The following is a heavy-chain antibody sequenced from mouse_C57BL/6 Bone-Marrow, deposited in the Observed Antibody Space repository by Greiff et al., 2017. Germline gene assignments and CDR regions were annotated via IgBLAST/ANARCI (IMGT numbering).Heavy chain of an antibody. J-gene: IGHJ3*01. CDR3: ARGGGYDGYSY. V-gene: IGHV5-15*01. Sequence: VQLKESGGGLVQPGGSLKLSCAASGFTFSDYGMAWVRQAPRKGPEWVAFISNLAYSIYYADTVTGRFTISRENAKNTLYLEMSSLRAEDTAMYYCARGGGYDGYSYWGQGTLVTVSA. D-gene: IGHD2-3*01. CDR1: GFTFSDYG. CDR2: ISNLAYSI.